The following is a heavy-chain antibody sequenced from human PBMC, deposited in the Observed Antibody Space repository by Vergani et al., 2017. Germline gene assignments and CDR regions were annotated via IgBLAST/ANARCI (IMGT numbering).Heavy chain of an antibody. CDR1: GGSISSYY. CDR3: AIEGPWIRHAIVPRYRNYYYYGMDV. D-gene: IGHD5-18*01. Sequence: QVQLQESGPGLVKPSETPSLTCTVSGGSISSYYWSWIRQPPGKGLEWIGYIYYSGSTNYNPSLKSRVTISVDTAKNQFSLKLSSVTAADTAVYYCAIEGPWIRHAIVPRYRNYYYYGMDVWGQGTTVTVSS. J-gene: IGHJ6*02. V-gene: IGHV4-59*12. CDR2: IYYSGST.